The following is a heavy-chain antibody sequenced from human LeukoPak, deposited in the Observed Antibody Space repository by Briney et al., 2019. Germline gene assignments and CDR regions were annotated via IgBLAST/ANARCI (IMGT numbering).Heavy chain of an antibody. Sequence: GGSLRLSCAASGFTFSSYAMSWVRQAPGKGLEWVSGISWNSGSIGYADSVKGRFTISRDNAKNSLYLQMNSLRAEDTALYYCAKQRFGGVIVIDYWGQGTLVTVSS. CDR2: ISWNSGSI. J-gene: IGHJ4*02. CDR1: GFTFSSYA. V-gene: IGHV3-9*01. D-gene: IGHD3-16*02. CDR3: AKQRFGGVIVIDY.